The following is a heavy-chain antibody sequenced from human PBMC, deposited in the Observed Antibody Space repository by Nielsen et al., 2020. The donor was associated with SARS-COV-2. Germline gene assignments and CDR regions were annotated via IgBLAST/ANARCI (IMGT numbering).Heavy chain of an antibody. CDR1: GFSFNTYS. V-gene: IGHV3-48*01. J-gene: IGHJ6*02. CDR3: AKEGPPLRYFDWGYGMDV. Sequence: GESLKISCVASGFSFNTYSMNWVRQAPGKGLEWVSYISGGSATIYYSDSVKGRFTISRDNSRNTLYLQMNSLRAEDTAVYYCAKEGPPLRYFDWGYGMDVWGQGTTVTVSS. CDR2: ISGGSATI. D-gene: IGHD3-9*01.